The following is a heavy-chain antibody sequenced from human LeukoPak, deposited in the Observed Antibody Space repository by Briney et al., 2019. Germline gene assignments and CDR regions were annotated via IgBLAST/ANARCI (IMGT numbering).Heavy chain of an antibody. CDR3: ARAYYGSGTSHFDS. V-gene: IGHV3-21*01. J-gene: IGHJ4*02. D-gene: IGHD3-10*01. Sequence: GGSLRLSCAASGFSFSICSMNWVRQAPGKGLEWVSSISSSSSYIYYADSVKGRFTISRDNAKNSLYLQMDSLRAEDTAVYYCARAYYGSGTSHFDSWGQGTLSPSPQ. CDR1: GFSFSICS. CDR2: ISSSSSYI.